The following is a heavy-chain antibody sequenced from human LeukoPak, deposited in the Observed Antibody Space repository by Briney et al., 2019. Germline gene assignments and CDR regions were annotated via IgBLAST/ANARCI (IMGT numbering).Heavy chain of an antibody. CDR1: GYTFTSYD. V-gene: IGHV1-8*01. D-gene: IGHD6-13*01. CDR2: MNPNSGNT. CDR3: ARGGEQQLDDAFDI. Sequence: ASVKVSCKASGYTFTSYDINWVRQATGQGHEWMGWMNPNSGNTGYAQKFQGRVTMTRNTSISTAYMELSSPRSEDTAVYYCARGGEQQLDDAFDIWGQGTMVTVSS. J-gene: IGHJ3*02.